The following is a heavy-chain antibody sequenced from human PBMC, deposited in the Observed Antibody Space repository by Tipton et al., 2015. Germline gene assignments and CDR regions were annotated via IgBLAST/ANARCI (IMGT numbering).Heavy chain of an antibody. CDR3: TRDFPWSYGSPFYIDS. CDR1: GGSITPYY. V-gene: IGHV4-4*07. Sequence: ILSLTCTVSGGSITPYYWSWIRQPAGKRLEWVGDISSSGRTNYNPSLKSRITMTVDKSRNQFSLTLNSVTAADTALYYCTRDFPWSYGSPFYIDSWGQGILVTVSS. J-gene: IGHJ5*01. D-gene: IGHD4-17*01. CDR2: ISSSGRT.